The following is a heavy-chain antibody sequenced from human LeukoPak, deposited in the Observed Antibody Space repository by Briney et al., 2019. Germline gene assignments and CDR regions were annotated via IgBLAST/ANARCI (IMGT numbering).Heavy chain of an antibody. CDR1: GYTFTSYT. Sequence: ASVKVSCKASGYTFTSYTMNWVRQAPGQGLEWMGWINTNTGKPTYAQGFTGRFVFSLDTSVSTAYLQISSLKAEDTAVYYCARDLTYSSGWHGGEENWFDPWGQGTLVTVSS. CDR2: INTNTGKP. CDR3: ARDLTYSSGWHGGEENWFDP. D-gene: IGHD6-19*01. J-gene: IGHJ5*02. V-gene: IGHV7-4-1*02.